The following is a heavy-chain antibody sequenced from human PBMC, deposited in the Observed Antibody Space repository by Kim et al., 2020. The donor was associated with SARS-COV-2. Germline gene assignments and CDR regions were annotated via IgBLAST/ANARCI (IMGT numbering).Heavy chain of an antibody. CDR3: ARYYYDSSASHAFDI. CDR2: ISYDGSNK. V-gene: IGHV3-30*04. D-gene: IGHD3-22*01. Sequence: GGSLRLSCAASGFTFSSYAMHWVRQAPGKGLEWVAVISYDGSNKYYADSVKGRFTISRDNSKNTLYLQMNSLRAEDTAVYYCARYYYDSSASHAFDIWGQGTMVTVSS. J-gene: IGHJ3*02. CDR1: GFTFSSYA.